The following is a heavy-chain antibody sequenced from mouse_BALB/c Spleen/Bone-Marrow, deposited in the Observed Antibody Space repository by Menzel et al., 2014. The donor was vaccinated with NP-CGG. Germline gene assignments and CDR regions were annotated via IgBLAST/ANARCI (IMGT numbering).Heavy chain of an antibody. D-gene: IGHD1-1*01. Sequence: VMLVESGAELVKPGASVKLSCTASGFNIKDTYMHWVKQRPEQGLEWIGRIDPANGNTKYDPKFQGKATITADTSSNTAYLQLSRLTSEETAVYYGANYYYGSSLFAYWGQGTLVTVSA. CDR1: GFNIKDTY. V-gene: IGHV14-3*02. CDR3: ANYYYGSSLFAY. CDR2: IDPANGNT. J-gene: IGHJ3*01.